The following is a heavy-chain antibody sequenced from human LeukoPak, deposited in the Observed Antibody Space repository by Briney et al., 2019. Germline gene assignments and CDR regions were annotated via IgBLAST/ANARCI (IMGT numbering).Heavy chain of an antibody. Sequence: GALRLSCAASEFAFSTYNMNWVRPAPGKGLGGVSYISTGSSTTYYADSVKGRFTTSRDNVENSLYLQMNSLRDEDTAVYYCARVAAGCSVNYFDYWGQGTLVTVSS. CDR3: ARVAAGCSVNYFDY. V-gene: IGHV3-48*02. CDR2: ISTGSSTT. J-gene: IGHJ4*02. D-gene: IGHD6-13*01. CDR1: EFAFSTYN.